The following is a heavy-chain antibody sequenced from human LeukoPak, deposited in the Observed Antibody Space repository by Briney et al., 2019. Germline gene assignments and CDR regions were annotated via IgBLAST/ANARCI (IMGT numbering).Heavy chain of an antibody. CDR2: IIPILGIA. V-gene: IGHV1-69*04. CDR1: GGTFSSYA. Sequence: SVKVSCKASGGTFSSYAISWVRQAPGQGLEWMGRIIPILGIANYAQKFQGRVTITADKSTSTAYMELSSLRSEDTAVYYCATGRTFTMIPDYWGQGTLVTVSS. D-gene: IGHD3-22*01. J-gene: IGHJ4*02. CDR3: ATGRTFTMIPDY.